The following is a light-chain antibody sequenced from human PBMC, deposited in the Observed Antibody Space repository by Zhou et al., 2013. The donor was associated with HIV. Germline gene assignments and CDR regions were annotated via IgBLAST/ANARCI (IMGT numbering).Light chain of an antibody. CDR1: QGIRND. V-gene: IGKV1-39*01. CDR2: GTS. CDR3: QQSYRTPLT. Sequence: DIQMTQSPSSLSASVGDRVTITCRASQGIRNDLGWYQQKPGKAPKALIYGTSSFQSGVPTRFSGSGSGTDFTLIISSLQLEDLATYYCQQSYRTPLTFGGGTRVEIK. J-gene: IGKJ4*01.